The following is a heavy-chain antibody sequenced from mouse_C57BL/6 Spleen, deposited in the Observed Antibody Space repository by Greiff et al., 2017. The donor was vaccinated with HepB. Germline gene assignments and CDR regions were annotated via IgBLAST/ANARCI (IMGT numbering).Heavy chain of an antibody. V-gene: IGHV1-85*01. J-gene: IGHJ3*01. CDR3: AREEDWAWFAY. CDR1: GYTFTSYD. CDR2: IYPRNGST. D-gene: IGHD4-1*01. Sequence: QVQLQQSGPELVKPGASVKLSCKASGYTFTSYDINWVKQRPGHGLDWIGSIYPRNGSTEYNEKFTGKATLTVDTSSSTAYMELHSLTSEDSAVYFCAREEDWAWFAYWGQGTLVTVSA.